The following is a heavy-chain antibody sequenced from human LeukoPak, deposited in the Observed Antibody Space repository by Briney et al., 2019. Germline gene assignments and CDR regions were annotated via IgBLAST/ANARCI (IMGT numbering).Heavy chain of an antibody. J-gene: IGHJ6*02. CDR3: ARGMWSVPAASSLDYYYYGMDV. V-gene: IGHV3-30-3*01. CDR2: ISYDGSNK. D-gene: IGHD2-2*01. CDR1: GSTFSSYA. Sequence: GRSLRLSCAASGSTFSSYAMHWVRQAPGKRLEWVAVISYDGSNKYYADSVKGRFTISRDNSKNTLYLQMNSLRAEDTAVYYCARGMWSVPAASSLDYYYYGMDVWGQGTTVTVSS.